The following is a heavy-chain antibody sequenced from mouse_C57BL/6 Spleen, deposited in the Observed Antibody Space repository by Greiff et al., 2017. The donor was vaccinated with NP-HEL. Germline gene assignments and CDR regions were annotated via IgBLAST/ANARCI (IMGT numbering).Heavy chain of an antibody. CDR2: IDPSDSYT. CDR1: GYTFTSYW. J-gene: IGHJ2*01. Sequence: QVQLQQPGAELVMPGASVKLSCKASGYTFTSYWMHWVKQRPGQGLEWIGEIDPSDSYTNYNQKFKGKSTLTVDKSSSTAYMQLSSLTSEDSAVYYCARYFDYWGKGTTLTVSS. CDR3: ARYFDY. V-gene: IGHV1-69*01.